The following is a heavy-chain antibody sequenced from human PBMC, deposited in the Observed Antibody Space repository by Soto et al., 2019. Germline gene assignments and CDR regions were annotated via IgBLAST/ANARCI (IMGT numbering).Heavy chain of an antibody. J-gene: IGHJ4*02. CDR3: ARDWTHYDSSGPGDY. CDR2: IXAGXXDX. Sequence: ASVKVSCKASGYTFTSYPMHWVRQAPGQGIEWMGWIXAGXXDXXXXXKXXGRVTITRDTSAITAYMELSSLRSEDTAVYYCARDWTHYDSSGPGDYWGQGTLVTVSS. D-gene: IGHD3-22*01. V-gene: IGHV1-3*01. CDR1: GYTFTSYP.